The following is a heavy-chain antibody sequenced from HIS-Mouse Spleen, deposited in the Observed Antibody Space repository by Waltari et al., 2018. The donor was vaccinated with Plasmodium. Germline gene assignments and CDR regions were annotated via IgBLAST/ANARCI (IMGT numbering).Heavy chain of an antibody. D-gene: IGHD6-13*01. V-gene: IGHV3-53*02. CDR3: ARGNSGYSSSWYLFDY. CDR2: IYSGGST. Sequence: EVQLVETGGGLIQPGGSLRLSCAASGFAVGSNYMSWVRQAPGKGLVWVSVIYSGGSTYYADSVKGRFTISRDNSKNTLYLQMNSLRAEDTAVYYCARGNSGYSSSWYLFDYWGQGTLVTVSS. J-gene: IGHJ4*02. CDR1: GFAVGSNY.